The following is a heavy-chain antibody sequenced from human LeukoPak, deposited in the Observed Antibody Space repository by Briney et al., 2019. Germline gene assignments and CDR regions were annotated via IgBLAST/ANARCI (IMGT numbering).Heavy chain of an antibody. Sequence: ASVKVSCKVSGYTLTELSMHWVRQAPGKGLEWMGGFDPEDGETIYAQKFQGRVTMTEDTSTDTAYMELSSLRSEDTAVHYCATVGATGAYYYYGMDVWGQGTTVTVSS. CDR2: FDPEDGET. D-gene: IGHD1-26*01. CDR1: GYTLTELS. J-gene: IGHJ6*02. CDR3: ATVGATGAYYYYGMDV. V-gene: IGHV1-24*01.